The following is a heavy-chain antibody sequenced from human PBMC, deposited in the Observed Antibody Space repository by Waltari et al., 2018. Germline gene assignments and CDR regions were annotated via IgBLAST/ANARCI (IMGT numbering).Heavy chain of an antibody. J-gene: IGHJ4*02. D-gene: IGHD6-13*01. Sequence: QVQLVESGGGVVQPGRSLRLSCSASGFTFSRYAMPLVRQAPGKGLEWVAVISYDGSNKYYADSVKGRFTISRDNSKNTLYLQMNSLRAEDTAVYYCARDLGYSSSWYDYWGQGTLVTVSS. CDR2: ISYDGSNK. CDR3: ARDLGYSSSWYDY. CDR1: GFTFSRYA. V-gene: IGHV3-30*01.